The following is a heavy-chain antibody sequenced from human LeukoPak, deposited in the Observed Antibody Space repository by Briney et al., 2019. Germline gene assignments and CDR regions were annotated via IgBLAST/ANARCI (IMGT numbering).Heavy chain of an antibody. CDR2: VYSGGST. CDR3: ARGTGYSVVDY. V-gene: IGHV3-66*01. Sequence: GGSLRLSCAASGFTVSSNYMSWVRQAPGKGLEWVSVVYSGGSTYYANSVKGRFTISRDNSKNTLYLQMNSLRAEDTAVYYCARGTGYSVVDYWGQGTLVTVSS. D-gene: IGHD5-18*01. CDR1: GFTVSSNY. J-gene: IGHJ4*02.